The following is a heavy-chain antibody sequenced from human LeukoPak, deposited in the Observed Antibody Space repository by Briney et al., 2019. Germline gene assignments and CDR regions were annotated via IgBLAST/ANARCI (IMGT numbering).Heavy chain of an antibody. Sequence: GGSLTLSCAASGFTLSRYCMHWVRQAPGKGLEWVAGICDYGTKKYYADSVKGRFTISRDNAENTLYLQMNSLRAEDTAAYYGARVGGDRDPFGNWGQGTLVTVSS. V-gene: IGHV3-33*08. CDR2: ICDYGTKK. CDR3: ARVGGDRDPFGN. D-gene: IGHD2-21*01. CDR1: GFTLSRYC. J-gene: IGHJ4*02.